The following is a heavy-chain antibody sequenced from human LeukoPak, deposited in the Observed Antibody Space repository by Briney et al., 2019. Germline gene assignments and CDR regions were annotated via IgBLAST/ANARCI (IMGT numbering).Heavy chain of an antibody. CDR2: IIPIFGIA. D-gene: IGHD3-22*01. V-gene: IGHV1-69*04. CDR3: ARIPQYYYDSSGYGPVQH. J-gene: IGHJ1*01. Sequence: SVKVSCKASGGTFSSYAISWVRQAPGQGLEWMGRIIPIFGIANYAQKFQGRVTITADKSTSTAYMELSSLRSEDTAVYYCARIPQYYYDSSGYGPVQHWGQGTLVTVSS. CDR1: GGTFSSYA.